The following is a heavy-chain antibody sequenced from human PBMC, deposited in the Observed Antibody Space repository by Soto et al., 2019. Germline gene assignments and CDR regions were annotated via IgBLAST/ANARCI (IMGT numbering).Heavy chain of an antibody. CDR1: GFTFSSYS. CDR2: ISSSSSVI. J-gene: IGHJ6*02. D-gene: IGHD3-10*01. CDR3: TRGGSGSDWDYYGMDV. Sequence: PGESLKISCAASGFTFSSYSMNWVRQAPGKGLEWVSYISSSSSVIYYADSVKGRFTISRDNAKDSLYLQMNSLRAEDTAVYYCTRGGSGSDWDYYGMDVWGQGTTVTVSS. V-gene: IGHV3-48*01.